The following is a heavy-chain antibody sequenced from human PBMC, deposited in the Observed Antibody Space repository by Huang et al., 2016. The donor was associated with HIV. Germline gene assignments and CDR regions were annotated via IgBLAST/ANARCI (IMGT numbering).Heavy chain of an antibody. J-gene: IGHJ4*02. CDR3: ASQHIGAAATWF. V-gene: IGHV4-39*01. CDR2: VYQSGST. Sequence: QLQLQESGPGQVKPSETLSLTCTVSGDFISSTNYYWGWIRQSPGKGLEWVGSVYQSGSTNYTPSLKSRVTLSVDTSSNQLSLRLISVTAADTAVYYGASQHIGAAATWFWGRGTQVAVSS. CDR1: GDFISSTNYY. D-gene: IGHD6-13*01.